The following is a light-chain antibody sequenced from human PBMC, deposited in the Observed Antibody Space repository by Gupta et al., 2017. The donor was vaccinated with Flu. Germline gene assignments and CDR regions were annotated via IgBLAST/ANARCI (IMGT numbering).Light chain of an antibody. Sequence: QSALTQPRSVSGSPGQSVAISCTGTNSAVGAYDYVSWYQQHPGQIPQLIIYDVSKRPSGVPDWSTCSKYANTDHPTISGLEADDEEYYHYTSNSATMFFGGGTRLTVL. CDR2: DVS. J-gene: IGLJ2*01. CDR3: TSNSATMF. CDR1: NSAVGAYDY. V-gene: IGLV2-11*01.